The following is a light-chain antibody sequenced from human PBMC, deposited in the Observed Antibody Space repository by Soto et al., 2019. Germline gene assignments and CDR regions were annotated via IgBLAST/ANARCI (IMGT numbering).Light chain of an antibody. Sequence: DIQMTQSPSTLSASVGDRVTITCRASQSLNSWLAWYQHKPGKAPKLLIHKASILASGVPSRFSGSDAGAEFPLTISSLQPDDFATYYCQHYIGYSGMFGQGTKVDIK. V-gene: IGKV1-5*03. J-gene: IGKJ1*01. CDR3: QHYIGYSGM. CDR2: KAS. CDR1: QSLNSW.